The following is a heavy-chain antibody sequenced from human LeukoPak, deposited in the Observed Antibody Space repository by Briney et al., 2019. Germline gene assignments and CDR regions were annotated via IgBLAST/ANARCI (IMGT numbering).Heavy chain of an antibody. CDR1: GFTFSSYA. D-gene: IGHD5-18*01. V-gene: IGHV3-23*01. Sequence: GGSLRLSCAASGFTFSSYAMSWVRQAPGKGLEWVSAISGSGGSTYYADSVKGRFTISRDNSKNTLYLQMNSLRAEDTAVYYCARQPAVYSYGAGAFDIWGQGTMVTVSS. CDR3: ARQPAVYSYGAGAFDI. CDR2: ISGSGGST. J-gene: IGHJ3*02.